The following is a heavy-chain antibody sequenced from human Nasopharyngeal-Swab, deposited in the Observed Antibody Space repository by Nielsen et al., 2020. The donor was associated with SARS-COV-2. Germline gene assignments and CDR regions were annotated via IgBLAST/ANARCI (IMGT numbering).Heavy chain of an antibody. V-gene: IGHV3-33*01. CDR2: IWYDGRNK. Sequence: GESLKISCAASGFIFSSYGMHWVRQAPGKGLEWVAVIWYDGRNKYYADSVKGRFTISRDNSKNTLYLQMNSLRAEDTAVYYCAREAMVDLDYWGQGTLVTVSS. CDR3: AREAMVDLDY. CDR1: GFIFSSYG. D-gene: IGHD5-18*01. J-gene: IGHJ4*02.